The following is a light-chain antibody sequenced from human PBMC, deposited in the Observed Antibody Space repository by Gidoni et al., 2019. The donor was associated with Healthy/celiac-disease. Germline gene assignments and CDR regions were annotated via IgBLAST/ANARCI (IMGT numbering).Light chain of an antibody. CDR1: QSVSSSY. V-gene: IGKV3-20*01. Sequence: DIVLTQSPGTLSLSPGVRATLSCRASQSVSSSYLAWYQQKPGQAHRLLIDGASSRATGIPDRFSGSGSGTDFNFTISRLEPEDFAVYYCQQYGSSPPRFTFGPGTKVDIK. CDR2: GAS. J-gene: IGKJ3*01. CDR3: QQYGSSPPRFT.